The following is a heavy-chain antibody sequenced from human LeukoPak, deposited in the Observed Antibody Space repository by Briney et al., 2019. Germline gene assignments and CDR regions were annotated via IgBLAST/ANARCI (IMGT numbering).Heavy chain of an antibody. CDR1: GFTFSSYA. J-gene: IGHJ4*02. D-gene: IGHD4-23*01. Sequence: PGGSLRLSCAASGFTFSSYAMHWVRQAPGKGLEWVAVISYDGSNKYYADSVKGRFTISRDNSKNTLYLQMNSLRAEDTAVYYCARSKLVYYFDYWGQGTPVTVSS. CDR2: ISYDGSNK. CDR3: ARSKLVYYFDY. V-gene: IGHV3-30-3*01.